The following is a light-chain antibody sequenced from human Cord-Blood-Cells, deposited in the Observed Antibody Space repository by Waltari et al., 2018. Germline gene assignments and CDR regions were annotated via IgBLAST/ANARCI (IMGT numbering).Light chain of an antibody. CDR2: DVS. V-gene: IGLV2-14*01. CDR1: SSDVGGYNY. Sequence: QSALTPPPSVSGSPGQSITISCPGPSSDVGGYNYVSWYQQHPGKAPKLMIYDVSNRPSGVSNRFSGSKSGNTASLTISGLQAEDEADYYCSSYTSSSTVFGGGTKLTVL. J-gene: IGLJ3*02. CDR3: SSYTSSSTV.